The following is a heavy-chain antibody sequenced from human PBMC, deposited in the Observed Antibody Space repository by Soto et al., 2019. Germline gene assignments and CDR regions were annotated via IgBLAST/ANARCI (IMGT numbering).Heavy chain of an antibody. CDR3: ARVQLWSLVDY. CDR1: GGSFSGYY. D-gene: IGHD5-18*01. V-gene: IGHV4-34*01. J-gene: IGHJ4*02. CDR2: INHSGST. Sequence: QVQLQQWGAGLLKPSETLSLTCAVYGGSFSGYYWSWIRQPPGKGLEWIGEINHSGSTNYNPSLKSRVTISVYTSKNQFSLKLSSVTAADTAVYYCARVQLWSLVDYWGQGTLVTVSS.